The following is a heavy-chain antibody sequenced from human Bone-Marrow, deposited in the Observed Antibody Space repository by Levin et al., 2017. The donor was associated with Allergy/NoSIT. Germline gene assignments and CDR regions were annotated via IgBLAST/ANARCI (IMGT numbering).Heavy chain of an antibody. J-gene: IGHJ6*03. CDR1: GDSISYYD. CDR2: ISHRGST. CDR3: ARTLSDYYYYYMDV. Sequence: ESLKISCTVSGDSISYYDWTWIRQPPGKGLEWIGSISHRGSTNYNPSLKSRVTILVDTSKNQFSLRLTSVTAADTALYYCARTLSDYYYYYMDVWGKGTAVTVSS. V-gene: IGHV4-59*01.